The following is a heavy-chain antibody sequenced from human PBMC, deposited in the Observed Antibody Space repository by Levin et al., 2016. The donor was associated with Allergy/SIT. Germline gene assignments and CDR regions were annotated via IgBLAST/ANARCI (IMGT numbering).Heavy chain of an antibody. D-gene: IGHD2-8*01. CDR1: GFTLSRYT. CDR2: ISSSSSYI. J-gene: IGHJ3*02. V-gene: IGHV3-21*01. CDR3: SRNGEGYRDAIDM. Sequence: GGSLRLSCVVSGFTLSRYTINWVRQAPGKGLEWVASISSSSSYIYYGASVKGRFTVSRDNARNSVYLQMTSLRAGDTAVYYCSRNGEGYRDAIDMWGRGTMVTVSS.